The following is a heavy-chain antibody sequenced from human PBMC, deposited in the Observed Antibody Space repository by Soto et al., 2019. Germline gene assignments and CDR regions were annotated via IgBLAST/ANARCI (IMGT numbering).Heavy chain of an antibody. J-gene: IGHJ4*02. Sequence: QVQLQQWGAGLLKPSETLSLTCAVYGGSFSGYYWSWIRQPPGKGLEWIGEINHSGSTNYNPSLKSRVTISVDTSKNQFSLKLSSVTAADTAVYYCARGVLLMVYAIIDYWGQGTLVTVSS. V-gene: IGHV4-34*01. D-gene: IGHD2-8*01. CDR1: GGSFSGYY. CDR2: INHSGST. CDR3: ARGVLLMVYAIIDY.